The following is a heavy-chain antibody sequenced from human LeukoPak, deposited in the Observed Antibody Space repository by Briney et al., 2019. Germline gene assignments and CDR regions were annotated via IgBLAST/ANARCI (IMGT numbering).Heavy chain of an antibody. V-gene: IGHV4-38-2*01. D-gene: IGHD6-19*01. CDR3: ARRIYSSGWYFDY. Sequence: SGTLSLTCAVSGYSITSGYYWAWIRQPPGKGLEWIGNIFHSGDTYYNPSLKSRVTISVDTSKNQFSLKLSSVTAADTAIYYCARRIYSSGWYFDYWGQGTLVTVSP. J-gene: IGHJ4*02. CDR2: IFHSGDT. CDR1: GYSITSGYY.